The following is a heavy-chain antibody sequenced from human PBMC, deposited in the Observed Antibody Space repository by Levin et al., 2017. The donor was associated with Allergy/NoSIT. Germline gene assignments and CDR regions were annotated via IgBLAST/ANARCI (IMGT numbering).Heavy chain of an antibody. J-gene: IGHJ6*03. D-gene: IGHD6-13*01. CDR2: IFSNDEK. CDR1: GFSLSNARMG. Sequence: SGPTLVKPTETLTLTCTVSGFSLSNARMGVSWIRQPPGKALEWLAHIFSNDEKSYSTSLKSRLTISKDTSKSQVVLTMTNMDPVDTATYYCARIPALAAAGRRHYYYYYMDVWGKGTTVTVSS. CDR3: ARIPALAAAGRRHYYYYYMDV. V-gene: IGHV2-26*01.